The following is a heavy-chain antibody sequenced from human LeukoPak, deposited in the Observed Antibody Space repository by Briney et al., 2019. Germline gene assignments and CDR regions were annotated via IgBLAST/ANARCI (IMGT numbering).Heavy chain of an antibody. D-gene: IGHD1-1*01. CDR1: GGTFSSYD. CDR2: IIPIFGTA. Sequence: SVKVSCKASGGTFSSYDISWVRQAPGQGLEWMGGIIPIFGTANYAQKFQGRVTIPADESTCTAYMELSSLRSEDTAVYYCANRRRASRGYGMDVWGQGITVTVSS. CDR3: ANRRRASRGYGMDV. J-gene: IGHJ6*02. V-gene: IGHV1-69*13.